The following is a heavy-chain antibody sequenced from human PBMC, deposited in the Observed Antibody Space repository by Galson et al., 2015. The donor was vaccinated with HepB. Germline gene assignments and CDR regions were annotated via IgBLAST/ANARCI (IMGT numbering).Heavy chain of an antibody. Sequence: SVKVSCKASGGTFSSYAISWVRQAPGQGLEWMGGIIPIFGTANYAQKFQGRVTITADESTSTAYMELSSLRSEDTAVYYCARGNTGRPITFDYWGQGTLVTVSS. CDR3: ARGNTGRPITFDY. D-gene: IGHD3-16*01. J-gene: IGHJ4*02. CDR2: IIPIFGTA. CDR1: GGTFSSYA. V-gene: IGHV1-69*13.